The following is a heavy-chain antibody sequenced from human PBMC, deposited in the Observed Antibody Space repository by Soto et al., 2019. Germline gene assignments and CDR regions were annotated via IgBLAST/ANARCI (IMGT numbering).Heavy chain of an antibody. CDR2: ISSNGVGT. D-gene: IGHD6-6*01. Sequence: EVQLAESGGGLAQPGGSLRLSCAASGFTLSGYAMDWVRQAPGKGLEYVSGISSNGVGTYYANSVQGRFTISRDNSKNTVYLQMGSLSAEDMAVYYCARRARPDFYYLDVWGKGTPVTVSS. CDR1: GFTLSGYA. J-gene: IGHJ6*03. V-gene: IGHV3-64*01. CDR3: ARRARPDFYYLDV.